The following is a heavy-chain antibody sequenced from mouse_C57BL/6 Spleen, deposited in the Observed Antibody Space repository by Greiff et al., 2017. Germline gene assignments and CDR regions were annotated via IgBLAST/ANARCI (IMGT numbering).Heavy chain of an antibody. CDR1: GYSFTGYY. J-gene: IGHJ1*03. Sequence: VQLQQSGPELVKPGASVKISCKASGYSFTGYYMHWVKQSSEKSLEWIGEINPSTGGTSYNQKFKGKATLTVDKSSSTAYMQLKSLTSEDSAVYYCARRIGDYGSSSPYWYFDVWGTGTTVTVSS. CDR2: INPSTGGT. CDR3: ARRIGDYGSSSPYWYFDV. V-gene: IGHV1-43*01. D-gene: IGHD1-1*01.